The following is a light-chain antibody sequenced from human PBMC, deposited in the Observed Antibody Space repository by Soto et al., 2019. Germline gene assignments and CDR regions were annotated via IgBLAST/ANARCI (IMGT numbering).Light chain of an antibody. CDR3: ATWDDSLNAAV. Sequence: QSVLTQPPSASGTPGQRVTISCSGSTSNIGSKTVNWYQQLPGTAPKLLIYINDQRPSGVPARFSGSTSGTSASLAISGLQSDDEAHYYCATWDDSLNAAVFGGGTQLTVL. CDR2: IND. CDR1: TSNIGSKT. V-gene: IGLV1-44*01. J-gene: IGLJ7*01.